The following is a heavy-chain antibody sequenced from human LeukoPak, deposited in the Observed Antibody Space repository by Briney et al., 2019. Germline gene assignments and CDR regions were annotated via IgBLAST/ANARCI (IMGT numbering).Heavy chain of an antibody. D-gene: IGHD2-2*01. CDR1: GFTFSNYA. CDR2: ISVRGGHT. Sequence: GGSLRLSCAASGFTFSNYAMSWVRQAPGKGLEWVSGISVRGGHTYYADSVKGRFTISRDNSDNRMYLQMNSLRGEDTAIYYCAKDRDCGGTSSCSRYFDHWGQGTLVAVSS. J-gene: IGHJ4*02. V-gene: IGHV3-23*01. CDR3: AKDRDCGGTSSCSRYFDH.